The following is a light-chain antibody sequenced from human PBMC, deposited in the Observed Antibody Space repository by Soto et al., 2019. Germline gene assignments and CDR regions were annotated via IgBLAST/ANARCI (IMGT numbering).Light chain of an antibody. CDR3: QQYGSSPPIT. V-gene: IGKV3-20*01. CDR1: QSVGSAN. CDR2: DAS. Sequence: EIVLTQSPGTLSLSPGERATPSCRASQSVGSANFAWYQQKPGQAPRLLIYDASKRAPGIPARFSGSGSGTDFTLTISRLEPEDFAVYYCQQYGSSPPITFGQGTRLEIK. J-gene: IGKJ5*01.